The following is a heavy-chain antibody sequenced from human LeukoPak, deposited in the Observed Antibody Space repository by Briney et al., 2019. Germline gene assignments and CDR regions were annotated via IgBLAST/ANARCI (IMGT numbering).Heavy chain of an antibody. Sequence: PGGSLRLSCAASGFTFSSYSMNWVRQAPGKGLEWVAVISYDGSNKYYADSVKGRFTISRDNSKNTLYLQMNSLRAEDTAVYYCAREGGNYYYMDVWGKGTTVTVSS. V-gene: IGHV3-30*03. J-gene: IGHJ6*03. D-gene: IGHD1-26*01. CDR3: AREGGNYYYMDV. CDR2: ISYDGSNK. CDR1: GFTFSSYS.